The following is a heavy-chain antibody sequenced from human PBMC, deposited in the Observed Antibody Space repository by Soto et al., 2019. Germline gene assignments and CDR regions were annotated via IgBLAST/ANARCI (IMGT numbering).Heavy chain of an antibody. V-gene: IGHV2-5*01. Sequence: PTLVNPTQTLTLTCTFSGFSLSTSGVGVGWIRQPPGKALEWLALIYWNDDKRYSPSLKSRLTITKDTSKNQVVLTMTNMDPVDTATYYCAHRRPYYDSCGYGVFDPWGQGTLVTVSS. CDR1: GFSLSTSGVG. CDR2: IYWNDDK. CDR3: AHRRPYYDSCGYGVFDP. D-gene: IGHD3-22*01. J-gene: IGHJ5*02.